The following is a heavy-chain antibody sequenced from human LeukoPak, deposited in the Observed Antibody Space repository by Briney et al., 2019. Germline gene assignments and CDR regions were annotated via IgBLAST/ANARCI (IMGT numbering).Heavy chain of an antibody. J-gene: IGHJ4*02. CDR3: AGIPPSGEYYFDY. Sequence: ASVKVSCKASGYTFTGYYMHWVRQAPGQGLEWMGWINPNSGGTNYAQKFQGRVTMTRDTSISTAYMELSRLRSDDTAVYYCAGIPPSGEYYFDYWGQGTLGTVSS. V-gene: IGHV1-2*02. CDR1: GYTFTGYY. D-gene: IGHD2-2*02. CDR2: INPNSGGT.